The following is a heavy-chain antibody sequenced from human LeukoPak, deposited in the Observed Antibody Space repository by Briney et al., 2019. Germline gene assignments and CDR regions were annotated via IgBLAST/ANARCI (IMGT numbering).Heavy chain of an antibody. CDR2: IRYDGSNK. Sequence: GGSLRLSCAASGFTFSSYGTHWVRQAPGKGLEWVAFIRYDGSNKYYADSVKGRFTISRDNSKNTLYLQMNSLRAEDTAVYYCAKDASGSYYSFDYWGQGTLVTVSS. CDR1: GFTFSSYG. V-gene: IGHV3-30*02. D-gene: IGHD1-26*01. J-gene: IGHJ4*02. CDR3: AKDASGSYYSFDY.